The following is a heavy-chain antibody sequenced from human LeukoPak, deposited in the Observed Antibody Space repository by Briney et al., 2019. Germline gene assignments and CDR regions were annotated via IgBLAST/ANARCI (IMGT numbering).Heavy chain of an antibody. CDR2: ISGSGGST. V-gene: IGHV3-23*01. Sequence: GGSLRLSCAASGFTFSSYAMSWVRQAPGKGLEWVSAISGSGGSTYYADSVKGRFTISRDNSKNTLYLQMNSLRAEDTAVYYCAKITYYDFWSPYMDVWGKGTMVTVSS. D-gene: IGHD3-3*01. CDR1: GFTFSSYA. CDR3: AKITYYDFWSPYMDV. J-gene: IGHJ6*03.